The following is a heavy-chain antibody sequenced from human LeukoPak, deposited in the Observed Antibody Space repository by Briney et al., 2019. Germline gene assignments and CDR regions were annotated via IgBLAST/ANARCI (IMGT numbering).Heavy chain of an antibody. D-gene: IGHD5-24*01. CDR1: GFTFSSYS. CDR2: ISSSSSYI. V-gene: IGHV3-21*01. CDR3: ASRRDGYNDFDY. Sequence: GGSLRLSRAASGFTFSSYSMNWVRQAPGKGLEWVSSISSSSSYIYYADSVKGRFTIPRDNAKNSLYLQMNSLRAEDTAVYYCASRRDGYNDFDYWGQGTLVTVSS. J-gene: IGHJ4*02.